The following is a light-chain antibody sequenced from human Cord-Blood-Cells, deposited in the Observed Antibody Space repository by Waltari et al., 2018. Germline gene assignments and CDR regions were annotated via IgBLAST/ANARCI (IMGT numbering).Light chain of an antibody. CDR3: SSYAGSNNYV. CDR2: AVS. V-gene: IGLV2-8*01. Sequence: QSALTQPPSASGSPGQSVTISCTGTSSDVGGYNYVSWYQQHPGKAPKPMIYAVSKRPSGVPYRFSGSKSGNTASLTVSGLQAEDEADYYCSSYAGSNNYVFGTGTKVTVL. J-gene: IGLJ1*01. CDR1: SSDVGGYNY.